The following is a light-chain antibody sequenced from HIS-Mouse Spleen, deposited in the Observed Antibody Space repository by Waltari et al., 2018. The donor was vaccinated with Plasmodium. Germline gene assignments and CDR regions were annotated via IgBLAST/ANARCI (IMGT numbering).Light chain of an antibody. CDR3: QQYYSYPYT. Sequence: AIRMTQSPSSFSASTGDRVTITCRASQGISSYLAWYQQKPGNAPKLLIYAASTLQSGVPSRFSGSGSGTYFTLTISCLQSEDFATYYCQQYYSYPYTFGQGTKLEIK. CDR1: QGISSY. CDR2: AAS. J-gene: IGKJ2*01. V-gene: IGKV1-8*01.